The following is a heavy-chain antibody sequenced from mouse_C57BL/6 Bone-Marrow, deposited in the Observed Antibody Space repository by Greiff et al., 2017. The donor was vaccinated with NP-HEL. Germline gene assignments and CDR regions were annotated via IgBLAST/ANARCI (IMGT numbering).Heavy chain of an antibody. CDR2: ISSGGSYT. D-gene: IGHD2-3*01. CDR3: ARLYDFFDY. Sequence: EVKVVESGGDLVKPGGSLKLSCAASGFTFSSYGMSWVRQTPDKRLEWVATISSGGSYTYYPDSVKGRFTISRDNAKNTLYLQMSSLKSEDTAMYYCARLYDFFDYWGQGTTLTVSS. CDR1: GFTFSSYG. V-gene: IGHV5-6*01. J-gene: IGHJ2*01.